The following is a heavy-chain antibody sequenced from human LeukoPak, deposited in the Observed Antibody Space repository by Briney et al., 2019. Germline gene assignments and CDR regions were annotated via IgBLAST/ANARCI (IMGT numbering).Heavy chain of an antibody. CDR3: ARSDHFEVAAKRDWYFDL. CDR1: GYTFTSYY. V-gene: IGHV1-46*01. Sequence: ASVKVSCEASGYTFTSYYMHWVRQAPGQGLEWMGIINPSGGSTSYAQKFQGRVTMTRDMSTSTVYMELSSLRSEDTAVYYCARSDHFEVAAKRDWYFDLWGRGTLVTVSS. D-gene: IGHD2-15*01. CDR2: INPSGGST. J-gene: IGHJ2*01.